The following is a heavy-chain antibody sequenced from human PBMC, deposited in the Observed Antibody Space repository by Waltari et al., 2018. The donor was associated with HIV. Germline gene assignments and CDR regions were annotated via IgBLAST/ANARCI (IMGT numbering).Heavy chain of an antibody. Sequence: QVVDSGGGVCQPGGSMRDACVASGFAASSTSLHWVRQAPGTVCVWFSIIHSGVNTEYADSVKGRFFFSRDVSKNILYLQMNNLRPEDTAVYYCARGFSGGGPDWYFDLWGRGTLVTVSS. CDR1: GFAASSTS. V-gene: IGHV3-66*01. J-gene: IGHJ2*01. CDR3: ARGFSGGGPDWYFDL. CDR2: IHSGVNT. D-gene: IGHD3-10*01.